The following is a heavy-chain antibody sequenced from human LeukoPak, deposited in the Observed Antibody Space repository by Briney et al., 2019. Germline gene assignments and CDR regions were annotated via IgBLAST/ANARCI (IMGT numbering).Heavy chain of an antibody. Sequence: GGSLRLSCATSGFTFSDYYMSWIRQAPGKGLEWVSYISSSGNTIYADSVKGRFTISKDNAKNSLYLQMNSLRAEDTAVYYCARHYGSGTYYTFNFDFWGQGTLVTVSS. CDR1: GFTFSDYY. CDR2: ISSSGNTI. D-gene: IGHD3-10*01. V-gene: IGHV3-11*01. CDR3: ARHYGSGTYYTFNFDF. J-gene: IGHJ4*02.